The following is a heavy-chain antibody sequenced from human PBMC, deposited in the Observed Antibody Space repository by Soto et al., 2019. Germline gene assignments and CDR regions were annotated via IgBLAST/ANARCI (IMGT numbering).Heavy chain of an antibody. D-gene: IGHD2-15*01. CDR1: GGSISSGDYY. Sequence: QVQLQESGPGLVKPSQTLSLTCTVSGGSISSGDYYWSWIRQPPGKGLEWIGYIYYSGSTYYNPSLKSRVTMSVDTSKNQFSLKLSSVTAADTAVYYCARGDCSGGSCYSRKPNINYYGMDVWGQGTTVTVSS. V-gene: IGHV4-30-4*01. CDR3: ARGDCSGGSCYSRKPNINYYGMDV. J-gene: IGHJ6*02. CDR2: IYYSGST.